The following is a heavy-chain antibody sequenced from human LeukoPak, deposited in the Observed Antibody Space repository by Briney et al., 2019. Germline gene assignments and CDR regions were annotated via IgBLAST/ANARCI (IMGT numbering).Heavy chain of an antibody. V-gene: IGHV1-2*02. CDR2: INPNSGGT. J-gene: IGHJ4*02. CDR1: GYTFTGYY. Sequence: ASVKVSCKASGYTFTGYYMHWVRQAPGQGLEWMGWINPNSGGTNYAQKFQGRVTMTRDTSISTAYMELSRLRSDDTAVYYCARGGDGYNYGDLTTFDYWGQGTLVTASS. CDR3: ARGGDGYNYGDLTTFDY. D-gene: IGHD5-24*01.